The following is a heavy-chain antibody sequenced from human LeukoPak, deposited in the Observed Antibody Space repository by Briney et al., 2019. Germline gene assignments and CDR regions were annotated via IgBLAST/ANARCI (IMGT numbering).Heavy chain of an antibody. V-gene: IGHV3-21*01. J-gene: IGHJ6*02. D-gene: IGHD5-12*01. CDR2: ISSSSSYI. CDR3: ARDEEWLDYYGMDV. Sequence: GGSLRLSCAASGFTFSSYSMNWVRQAPGKGLEWVSSISSSSSYIYYADSVKGRFTISRDNAKNSLYLQMSSLRAEDTAVYYCARDEEWLDYYGMDVWGQGTTVTVSS. CDR1: GFTFSSYS.